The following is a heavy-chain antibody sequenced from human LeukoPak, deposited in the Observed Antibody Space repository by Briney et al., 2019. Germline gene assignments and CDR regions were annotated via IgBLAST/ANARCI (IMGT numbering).Heavy chain of an antibody. CDR2: INPNSGGT. J-gene: IGHJ6*03. CDR1: GYTFTGYY. V-gene: IGHV1-2*02. CDR3: ARGPILRFLEWSQRYYYYMDV. Sequence: GASVKVSCKASGYTFTGYYMHWVRQAPGQGLEWMGWINPNSGGTNYAQKFQGRVTMTRDTSISTAYMELSSLRSEDTAVYYCARGPILRFLEWSQRYYYYMDVWGKGTTVTVSS. D-gene: IGHD3-3*01.